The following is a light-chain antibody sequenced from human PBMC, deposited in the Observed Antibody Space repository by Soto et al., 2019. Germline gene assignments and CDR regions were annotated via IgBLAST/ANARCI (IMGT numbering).Light chain of an antibody. Sequence: PGERATLSCMSSQRISSNYLGWYQQKPGQAPRLLIYAASSRATGIPDRFSGSGSGTDFTLTISRLEPEDFAVYYCQQRTNWPLTFGGGTKVDIK. CDR3: QQRTNWPLT. J-gene: IGKJ4*01. CDR2: AAS. CDR1: QRISSNY. V-gene: IGKV3D-20*02.